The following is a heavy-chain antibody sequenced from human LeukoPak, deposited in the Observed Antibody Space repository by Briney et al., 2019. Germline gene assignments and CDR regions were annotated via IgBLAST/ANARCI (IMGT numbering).Heavy chain of an antibody. Sequence: GASVKVSCKASGYTFTSYYMHWVRQAPGQGLEWMGIINPSGGSTSYAQKFQGRVTMTRDTSTSTVYMELSSLRSEDTAAYYCARDPSCSSTSCYHDAFDIWGQGTMVTVSS. V-gene: IGHV1-46*03. J-gene: IGHJ3*02. CDR3: ARDPSCSSTSCYHDAFDI. CDR1: GYTFTSYY. D-gene: IGHD2-2*01. CDR2: INPSGGST.